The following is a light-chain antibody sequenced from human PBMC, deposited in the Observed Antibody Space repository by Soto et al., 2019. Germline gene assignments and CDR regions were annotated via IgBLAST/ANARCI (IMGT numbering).Light chain of an antibody. Sequence: QSALTQPPSASGSPGQSVTISCTGTSSDVGAYNYVSWYQQHPGKAPKLIIYEVIKRPSGVPDRFSGSKSGNTASLTVSGLQAEDEADYYCSSYAGINHFVVFGGGTKLTVL. CDR2: EVI. CDR3: SSYAGINHFVV. J-gene: IGLJ2*01. CDR1: SSDVGAYNY. V-gene: IGLV2-8*01.